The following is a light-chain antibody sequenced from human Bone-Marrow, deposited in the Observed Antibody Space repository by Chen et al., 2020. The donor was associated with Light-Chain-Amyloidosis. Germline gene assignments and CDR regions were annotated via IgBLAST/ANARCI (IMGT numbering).Light chain of an antibody. Sequence: QSVLTQPPSASGTPGQKVTISCSGSYSKIGSNTVSWYQKHPGTAPKLLMYSYDQRPSGVPDRFSGCKAGTSASLATSGLQSEDEADYYCAAWDDNMNGWVFGGGTQLTVL. CDR3: AAWDDNMNGWV. J-gene: IGLJ3*02. CDR2: SYD. V-gene: IGLV1-44*01. CDR1: YSKIGSNT.